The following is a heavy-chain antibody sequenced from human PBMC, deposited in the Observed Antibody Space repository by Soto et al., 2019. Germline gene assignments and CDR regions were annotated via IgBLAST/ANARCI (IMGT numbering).Heavy chain of an antibody. CDR1: GYTLTSYS. CDR3: ARGLASGDY. Sequence: QVQLVQSGAEVKEPGASVKVSCKASGYTLTSYSIHWIRQAPGQGLEWLGRINPNGGSTNYAHSFQGSVTITTDTSTSTVYMALSGLRSEDTAVYYCARGLASGDYWGQGTLVTFSS. D-gene: IGHD6-6*01. CDR2: INPNGGST. J-gene: IGHJ4*02. V-gene: IGHV1-46*03.